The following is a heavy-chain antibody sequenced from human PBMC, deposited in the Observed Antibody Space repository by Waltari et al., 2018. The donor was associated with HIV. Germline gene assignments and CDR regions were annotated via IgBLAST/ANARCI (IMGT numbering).Heavy chain of an antibody. D-gene: IGHD6-13*01. CDR2: IWADGSNK. CDR1: GLIFSIYG. V-gene: IGHV3-33*01. J-gene: IGHJ4*02. CDR3: ASAAGPFDN. Sequence: QVQLVESGGGVVQPGRSLRLSCEASGLIFSIYGMHWVRQAPGKGRDGVAVIWADGSNKYYADSVKGRFTIARDNSKNTLYLQMNSLRAEDTAVYYCASAAGPFDNWGQGTLVTVSS.